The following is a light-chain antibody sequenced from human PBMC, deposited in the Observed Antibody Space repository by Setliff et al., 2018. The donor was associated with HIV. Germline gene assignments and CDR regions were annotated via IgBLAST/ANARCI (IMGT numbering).Light chain of an antibody. V-gene: IGLV1-40*01. CDR1: SSNIGADFD. CDR2: GNS. Sequence: QSALTQPPSVSGAPGQRVTISCTGSSSNIGADFDVHWYQQLPGTAPKLLIYGNSNRPSGVPDRFSASKSGTSSSLAITGLQADDEADYYCQSYDSSLSGFYVFGTGTKGTV. CDR3: QSYDSSLSGFYV. J-gene: IGLJ1*01.